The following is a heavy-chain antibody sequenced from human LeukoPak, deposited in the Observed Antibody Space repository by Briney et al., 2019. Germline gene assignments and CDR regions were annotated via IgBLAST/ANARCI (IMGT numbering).Heavy chain of an antibody. CDR1: GFTFSSYA. CDR2: ISGSGGST. CDR3: VAAAQSDWFDP. V-gene: IGHV3-23*01. J-gene: IGHJ5*02. Sequence: GGSLRLSCAASGFTFSSYAMSWVRQAPGKGLEWVSAISGSGGSTYYADSVKGRFTISRDNSKNTLYLQMNSLRAEDTAVYYTVAAAQSDWFDPWGQGTLVTVSS. D-gene: IGHD6-13*01.